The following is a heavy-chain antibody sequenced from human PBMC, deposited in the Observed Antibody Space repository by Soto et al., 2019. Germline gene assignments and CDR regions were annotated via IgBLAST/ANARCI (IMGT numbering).Heavy chain of an antibody. CDR3: ATRITVFGLLIPPFDP. CDR1: GGSVNGYY. Sequence: QVHLQQWGAGLLKPSETLSLTCAVYGGSVNGYYWNWIRQPPGKGLEWIGEINHNGGTHYNPSLKSRVTMSVDTSKNQFSLRLSSVTAADTAIYYCATRITVFGLLIPPFDPWGQGTQVTVYS. J-gene: IGHJ5*02. D-gene: IGHD3-3*01. CDR2: INHNGGT. V-gene: IGHV4-34*02.